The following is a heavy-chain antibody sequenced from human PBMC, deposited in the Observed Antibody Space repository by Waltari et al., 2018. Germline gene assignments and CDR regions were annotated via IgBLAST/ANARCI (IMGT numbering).Heavy chain of an antibody. V-gene: IGHV4-34*01. J-gene: IGHJ2*01. D-gene: IGHD4-17*01. CDR3: ASEYGGNWYFDH. Sequence: QVQLQQRLAGLFTPSETLSLTCPVSGCSFSGYYWSCFRQTPRKGLEWSGEINHSGSTNYNPSLKSRVTISVDTSKNQISLKVSSVTAADTAVYYCASEYGGNWYFDHWGRGTLVTVSS. CDR1: GCSFSGYY. CDR2: INHSGST.